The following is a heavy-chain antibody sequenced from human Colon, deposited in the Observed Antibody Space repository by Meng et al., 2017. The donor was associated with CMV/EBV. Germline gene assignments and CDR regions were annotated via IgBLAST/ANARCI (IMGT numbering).Heavy chain of an antibody. CDR2: IYPQDGGT. CDR1: GYTFTANH. Sequence: QVQLGQSGTEVKKPGAYVKVSCKTSGYTFTANHLHWVRQAPGQGLEWMGWIYPQDGGTYFAQKFQDRVTLTRDTSITTAYMELSGLTSDDTAIYYCVRESWYFDFWGEGTLVTVSS. V-gene: IGHV1-2*02. CDR3: VRESWYFDF. D-gene: IGHD6-13*01. J-gene: IGHJ4*02.